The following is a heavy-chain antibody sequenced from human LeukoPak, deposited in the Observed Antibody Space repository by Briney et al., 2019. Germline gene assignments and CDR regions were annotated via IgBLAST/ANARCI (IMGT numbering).Heavy chain of an antibody. CDR1: GGTFSSSG. CDR3: ARSTSPSGSYPNWFDP. D-gene: IGHD3-10*01. CDR2: IIPIFRTT. V-gene: IGHV1-69*05. J-gene: IGHJ5*02. Sequence: SVKVSCKASGGTFSSSGITWVRQAPGQGLEWMGGIIPIFRTTNYALKFQGRVTIITDESTSTVYMELSSLRSDDTAVYYCARSTSPSGSYPNWFDPWGQGTLVTVSS.